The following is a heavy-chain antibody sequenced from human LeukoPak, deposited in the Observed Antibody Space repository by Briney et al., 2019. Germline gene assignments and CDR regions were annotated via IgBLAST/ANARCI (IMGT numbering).Heavy chain of an antibody. D-gene: IGHD5-18*01. Sequence: ASVKVSCRSSGYTFTTYGITWVRQAPGQGLEWMGWVSTYNGNTNYAQKLQGRVTMTTDTSTSTAYMELRSLRSDDTAMYYCARDRMDTGTYFDYWGQGTLVSVSS. CDR2: VSTYNGNT. V-gene: IGHV1-18*01. CDR3: ARDRMDTGTYFDY. CDR1: GYTFTTYG. J-gene: IGHJ4*02.